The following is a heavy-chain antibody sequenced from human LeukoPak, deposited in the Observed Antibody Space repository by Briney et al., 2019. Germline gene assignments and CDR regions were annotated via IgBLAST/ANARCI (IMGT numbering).Heavy chain of an antibody. D-gene: IGHD6-6*01. V-gene: IGHV3-23*01. Sequence: GGSLRLSCAASGFTFSSYAMSWVRQAPGKGLEWVSAISGSGGSTYYADSVKGRFTISRDNSKNTLYLHMNSLRAEDTAVYYCARLVSSLHFDYWGQGTLVTVSS. CDR3: ARLVSSLHFDY. CDR1: GFTFSSYA. CDR2: ISGSGGST. J-gene: IGHJ4*02.